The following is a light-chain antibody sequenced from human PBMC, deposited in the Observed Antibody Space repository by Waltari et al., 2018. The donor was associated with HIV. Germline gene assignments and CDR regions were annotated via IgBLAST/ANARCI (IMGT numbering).Light chain of an antibody. J-gene: IGKJ3*01. CDR1: QSVSSN. V-gene: IGKV3-15*01. CDR3: QQYNNWPSFT. Sequence: EIVMTQSPATLSVSPGERATLSCRASQSVSSNLAWYQQKPGIPARFSGSGSGTEFTLTISSLQSEDFAVYYCQQYNNWPSFTFGPGTKVDIK.